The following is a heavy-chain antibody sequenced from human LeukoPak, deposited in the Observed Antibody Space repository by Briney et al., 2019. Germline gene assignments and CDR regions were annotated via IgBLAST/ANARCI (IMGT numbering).Heavy chain of an antibody. CDR3: AEEMYYYDSSAHTVEHAFDI. Sequence: PSETLSLTCTVSGGSISSSSYYWGWIRQPPGKGLEWIGCIYSGVSTYYNPSLKSRVTISVDTSKNQFSLKLSSVTAADTAVYYCAEEMYYYDSSAHTVEHAFDIWGQGTMVTVSS. CDR2: IYSGVST. D-gene: IGHD3-22*01. CDR1: GGSISSSSYY. J-gene: IGHJ3*02. V-gene: IGHV4-39*07.